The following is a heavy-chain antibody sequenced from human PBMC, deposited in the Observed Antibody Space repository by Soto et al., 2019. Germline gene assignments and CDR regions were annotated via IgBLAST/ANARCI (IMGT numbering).Heavy chain of an antibody. V-gene: IGHV3-7*01. J-gene: IGHJ6*02. CDR1: GFSLSPYW. Sequence: EVQLVESGGGLVQPGGSLRLSCAASGFSLSPYWMNWVRQAPGKGLEWVANIKKDGSEKYYVDSVKGRFFISRDNAKNSLYLQLNSLRAEDTAVYYCARDADDSGWYHYGMDIWGQGTLVTVSS. CDR2: IKKDGSEK. CDR3: ARDADDSGWYHYGMDI. D-gene: IGHD6-19*01.